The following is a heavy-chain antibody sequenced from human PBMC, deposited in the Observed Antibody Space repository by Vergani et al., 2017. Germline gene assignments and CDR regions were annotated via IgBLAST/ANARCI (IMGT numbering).Heavy chain of an antibody. Sequence: LEESGGGSVKPGGSLRLSCAASGFTFSNAWMSWVRQAPGKGLEWVGRIKSKTDGGTTDYAAPVKGRFTISRDDSKNTLYLQMNSLKTEDTAVYYCTTVSVVVAADAFDIWGQGTMVTVSS. CDR1: GFTFSNAW. J-gene: IGHJ3*02. CDR3: TTVSVVVAADAFDI. D-gene: IGHD2-15*01. V-gene: IGHV3-15*01. CDR2: IKSKTDGGTT.